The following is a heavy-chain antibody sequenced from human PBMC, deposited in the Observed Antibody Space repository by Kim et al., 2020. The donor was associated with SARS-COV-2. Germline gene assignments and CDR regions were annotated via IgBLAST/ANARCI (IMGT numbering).Heavy chain of an antibody. Sequence: ASVKVSCRASGHTFAAYYLHCVLQSPFLLLSCMGWINSYTCDTNFAQKFQGRVTMTRDTSISTAYMELRSLRSDDTAVYYCAHEYYYYGMDAWGQGTTVSVSS. CDR3: AHEYYYYGMDA. V-gene: IGHV1-2*02. CDR2: INSYTCDT. D-gene: IGHD6-6*01. CDR1: GHTFAAYY. J-gene: IGHJ6*02.